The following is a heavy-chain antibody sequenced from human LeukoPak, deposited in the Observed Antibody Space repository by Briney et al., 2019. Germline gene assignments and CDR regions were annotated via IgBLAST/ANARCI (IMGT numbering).Heavy chain of an antibody. CDR3: ARYSYGSACFDY. CDR2: IYYSGST. J-gene: IGHJ4*02. D-gene: IGHD5-18*01. Sequence: PSETLSLTCTVSGYSISSGYYWGWIRQPPGKGLEWIGYIYYSGSTNYNPSLKSRVTISVDTSKNQFSLKLSSVTAADTAVYYCARYSYGSACFDYWGQGTLVTVSS. CDR1: GYSISSGYY. V-gene: IGHV4-38-2*02.